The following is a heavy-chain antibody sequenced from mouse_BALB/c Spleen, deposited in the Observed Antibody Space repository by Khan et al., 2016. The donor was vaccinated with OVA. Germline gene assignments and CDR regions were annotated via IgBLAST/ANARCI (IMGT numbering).Heavy chain of an antibody. D-gene: IGHD4-1*01. J-gene: IGHJ3*01. CDR1: GFNIKDTY. CDR2: IDPANGNT. Sequence: EVQLQQSGAELVKPGASVKLSCTASGFNIKDTYMHWVKQRPEQGLEWIGRIDPANGNTKCDPKFQGKATITADTSSNTAYLQLSSLTSEDTAVYYCVRDYWDVFAYWGQGTLVTGSA. V-gene: IGHV14-3*02. CDR3: VRDYWDVFAY.